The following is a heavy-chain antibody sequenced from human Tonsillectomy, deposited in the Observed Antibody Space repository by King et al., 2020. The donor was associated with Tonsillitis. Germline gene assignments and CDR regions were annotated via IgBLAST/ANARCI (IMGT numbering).Heavy chain of an antibody. V-gene: IGHV1-2*05. CDR2: INPNSGTT. Sequence: VQLVESGAEVKKPGASVKVSCKTSGYTFTNYYIHWVRQGQAPGQGLEWMGRINPNSGTTNYAQKDQGRLTMTRDTSISTAYMELSSLRSDDTVVYYCAREPSVADQYYFDYWGQGTLVTVSS. J-gene: IGHJ4*02. CDR3: AREPSVADQYYFDY. D-gene: IGHD6-19*01. CDR1: GYTFTNYY.